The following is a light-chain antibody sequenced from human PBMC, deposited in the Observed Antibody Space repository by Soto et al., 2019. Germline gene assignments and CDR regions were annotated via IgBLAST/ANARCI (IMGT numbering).Light chain of an antibody. CDR2: EDN. CDR3: QCFNSSNQI. V-gene: IGLV6-57*01. Sequence: NFMLTQPHSVSESPGKTVTISCTRSSGSIASNYVQWYQQRPGSSPTTVISEDNQRPSGVPDRFSGSIDISSNSASLTISGLKTEDEADYYCQCFNSSNQIFGGGTKLTVL. CDR1: SGSIASNY. J-gene: IGLJ2*01.